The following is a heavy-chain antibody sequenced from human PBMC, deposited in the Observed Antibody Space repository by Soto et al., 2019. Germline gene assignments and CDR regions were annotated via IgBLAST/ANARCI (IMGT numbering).Heavy chain of an antibody. D-gene: IGHD2-21*02. CDR2: INAGNGNT. Sequence: GASVKVSCKASGYTFTSYAMHWVRQAPGQRLEWMGWINAGNGNTKNSQKFQGRVTITRDTSASTAYMELSSLRSEDTAVYYCARSIVVVTALDYWGQGTLVTVSS. J-gene: IGHJ4*02. V-gene: IGHV1-3*01. CDR3: ARSIVVVTALDY. CDR1: GYTFTSYA.